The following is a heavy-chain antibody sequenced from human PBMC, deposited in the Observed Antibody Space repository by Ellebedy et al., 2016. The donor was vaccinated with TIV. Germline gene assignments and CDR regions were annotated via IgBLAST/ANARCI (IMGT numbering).Heavy chain of an antibody. Sequence: ASVKVSCKASGGTFSSHAISWVRQATGHGLEWMGWMNPNSGNTGYAQKFQGRVTMTRNTSISTAYMEVSSLRSEDTAVYYCARAPGAFSGSYYYYYGMDVWGQGTTVTVSS. CDR1: GGTFSSHA. D-gene: IGHD1-26*01. CDR2: MNPNSGNT. V-gene: IGHV1-8*02. J-gene: IGHJ6*02. CDR3: ARAPGAFSGSYYYYYGMDV.